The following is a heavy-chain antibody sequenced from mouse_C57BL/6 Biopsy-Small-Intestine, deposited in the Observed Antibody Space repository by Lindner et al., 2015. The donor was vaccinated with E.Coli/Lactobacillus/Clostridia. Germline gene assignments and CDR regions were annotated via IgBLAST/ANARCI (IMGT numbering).Heavy chain of an antibody. Sequence: VQLQESGPGLVKPSQTVFLTCTVTGISITTGNYRWSWIRQFPGNKLEWIGYIYYSGTITYNPSLTSRTTITRDTPKNQFFLEMNSLTAEDTATYYCARAYSNYYAMDYWGQGTSVTVSS. CDR3: ARAYSNYYAMDY. J-gene: IGHJ4*01. D-gene: IGHD2-5*01. CDR1: GISITTGNYR. V-gene: IGHV3-5*01. CDR2: IYYSGTI.